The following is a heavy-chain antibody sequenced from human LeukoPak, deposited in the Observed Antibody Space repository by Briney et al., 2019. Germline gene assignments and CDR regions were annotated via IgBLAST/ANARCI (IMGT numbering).Heavy chain of an antibody. D-gene: IGHD3-3*01. CDR2: INHSGST. CDR3: ARGVLEPDY. CDR1: GGSFSGYY. J-gene: IGHJ4*02. V-gene: IGHV4-34*01. Sequence: SETLSLTCAVYGGSFSGYYWSWIRQPLGKGLEWIGEINHSGSTNYNPSLKSRVTISVDTSRNQFSLELSSVTAADTAVYYCARGVLEPDYWGQGTLVTVSS.